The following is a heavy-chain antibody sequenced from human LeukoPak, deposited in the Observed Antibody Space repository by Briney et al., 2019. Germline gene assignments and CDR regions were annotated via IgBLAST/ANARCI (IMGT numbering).Heavy chain of an antibody. J-gene: IGHJ3*02. CDR2: ITDSGGNT. Sequence: GGSLRLSCTASGFTFSTYAMSCVRQAPGKGLEWVSAITDSGGNTYYAAPVKGRFTVSRGNSKNTLYLQMSSLRDEDTAIYYCAKINIPDSWSGNPNDAFDIWGQGTMVTVSS. V-gene: IGHV3-23*01. CDR3: AKINIPDSWSGNPNDAFDI. D-gene: IGHD3-3*01. CDR1: GFTFSTYA.